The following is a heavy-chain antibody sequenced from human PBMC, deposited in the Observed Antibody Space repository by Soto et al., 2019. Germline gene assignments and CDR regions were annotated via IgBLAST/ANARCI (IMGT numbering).Heavy chain of an antibody. V-gene: IGHV1-18*01. D-gene: IGHD4-17*01. CDR1: GYTFTSYG. CDR2: ISAYNGNT. Sequence: ASVKVSCKASGYTFTSYGISWVRQAPGQGLEWMGWISAYNGNTNYAQKLQGRVTMTTDTSTSTAYMERRSLRSDDTAVYDCARGGLTVTTTKEDYWGQGTLVTVSS. CDR3: ARGGLTVTTTKEDY. J-gene: IGHJ4*02.